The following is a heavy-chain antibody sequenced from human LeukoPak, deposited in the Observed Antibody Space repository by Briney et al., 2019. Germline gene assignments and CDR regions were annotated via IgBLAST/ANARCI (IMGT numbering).Heavy chain of an antibody. CDR1: GYTFTGYY. D-gene: IGHD5-12*01. CDR3: ASDREGYSGYDLGLFDY. V-gene: IGHV1-2*02. CDR2: INPNSGGT. J-gene: IGHJ4*02. Sequence: ASLKVSCKASGYTFTGYYMHRVRPAPGQRLEWMGWINPNSGGTNYAQKFQGRVTMTRDTSISTAYMELSRLRSDDTAVYYCASDREGYSGYDLGLFDYWGQGTLVTVSS.